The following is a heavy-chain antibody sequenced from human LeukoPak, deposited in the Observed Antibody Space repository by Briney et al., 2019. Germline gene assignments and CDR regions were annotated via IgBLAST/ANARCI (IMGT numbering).Heavy chain of an antibody. V-gene: IGHV3-21*04. CDR1: GFTFSNYA. CDR2: ISSSSSYI. D-gene: IGHD6-13*01. Sequence: GGSLRLYCAASGFTFSNYAMTWVRQTPRKGLEWVSSISSSSSYIYYADSVKGRFTISRDNAKNSLYLQMNSLRAEDTALYYASGHGSSSYWGQGTLVAVSS. J-gene: IGHJ4*02. CDR3: SGHGSSSY.